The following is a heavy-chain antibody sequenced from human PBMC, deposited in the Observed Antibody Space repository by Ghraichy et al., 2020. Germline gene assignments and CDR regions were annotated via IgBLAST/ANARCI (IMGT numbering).Heavy chain of an antibody. CDR2: INHEGIT. CDR1: GGPFSGYY. V-gene: IGHV4-34*01. Sequence: SETLSLTCAVYGGPFSGYYWSWIRQPPGKGLEWIGQINHEGITDYNPSLKSRVTISLDRSQDQFSLKLTSVTAADTAVYYCATLGGGLAISTAWATVNYFDYWGQGTLVTVSS. D-gene: IGHD1-26*01. J-gene: IGHJ4*02. CDR3: ATLGGGLAISTAWATVNYFDY.